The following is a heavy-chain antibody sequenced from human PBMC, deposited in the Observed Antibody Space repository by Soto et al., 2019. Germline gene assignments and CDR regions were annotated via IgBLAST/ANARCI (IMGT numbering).Heavy chain of an antibody. CDR3: AKVLLPDVGGNYPPFYFAS. Sequence: PGGSLRLSCAASGFTFSSHAMNWVRQAPGKGLEWVSGISCSGSGTYYADSVKGRFTISRDNSKNTLYLQMNTLGAEDTAVDYCAKVLLPDVGGNYPPFYFASWGKGPPVTVS. D-gene: IGHD3-10*02. V-gene: IGHV3-23*01. CDR2: ISCSGSGT. CDR1: GFTFSSHA. J-gene: IGHJ4*02.